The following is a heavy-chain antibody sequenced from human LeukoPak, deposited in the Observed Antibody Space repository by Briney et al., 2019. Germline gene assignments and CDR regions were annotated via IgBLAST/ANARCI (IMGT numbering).Heavy chain of an antibody. CDR3: AKGDAYNPSSFYGVDV. Sequence: SETLSLTCSVSGGSISSYYWSWIRQPPGKGLEWIGYIFYSGSTNYNPSLKSRVTISVDTSKNQFSLKLTSVTAADTAVYYCAKGDAYNPSSFYGVDVWGQGTTVTVSS. V-gene: IGHV4-59*01. CDR2: IFYSGST. J-gene: IGHJ6*02. D-gene: IGHD5-24*01. CDR1: GGSISSYY.